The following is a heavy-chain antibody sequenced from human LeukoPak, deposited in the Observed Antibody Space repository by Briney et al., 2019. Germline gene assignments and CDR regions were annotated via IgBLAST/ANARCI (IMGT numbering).Heavy chain of an antibody. D-gene: IGHD6-19*01. Sequence: PGGSLRLSCAASGFTFSTYSMNWVRQAPGKELEWVSSISSTSSYIYYADSVKGRFTISRDNAQKSLYLQMNSLRAEDTAVYYCARVGYSSGWYFDYWGQGTLVTVSS. CDR1: GFTFSTYS. CDR2: ISSTSSYI. J-gene: IGHJ4*02. V-gene: IGHV3-21*01. CDR3: ARVGYSSGWYFDY.